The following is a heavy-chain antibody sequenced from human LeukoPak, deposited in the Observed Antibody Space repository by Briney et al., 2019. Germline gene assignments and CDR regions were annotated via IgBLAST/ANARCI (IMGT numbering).Heavy chain of an antibody. CDR1: GGSISSGSYY. V-gene: IGHV4-39*07. J-gene: IGHJ5*02. CDR3: ARGGGCSGGSCHRSPELYNWFDP. D-gene: IGHD2-15*01. Sequence: PSETLSLTCTVSGGSISSGSYYWSWIRQPAGKGLEWIGSIYYSGSTNYNPSLKSRVTISVDTSKNQFSLKLSSVTAADTAVYYCARGGGCSGGSCHRSPELYNWFDPWGQGTLVTVSS. CDR2: IYYSGST.